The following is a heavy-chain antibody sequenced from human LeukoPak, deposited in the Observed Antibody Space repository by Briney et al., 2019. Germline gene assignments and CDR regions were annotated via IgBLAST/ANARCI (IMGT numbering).Heavy chain of an antibody. V-gene: IGHV4-59*12. CDR3: ARFGSGWHYFDY. Sequence: SETLSLTCTVSGGSISSYYWSWIRQTPGKGLEWIGNIFDSGDTNYNPSLQSRVTISVDTSKKQFSLKLSSVTAADTAVYYCARFGSGWHYFDYWGQGTLVTVSS. CDR2: IFDSGDT. D-gene: IGHD6-19*01. CDR1: GGSISSYY. J-gene: IGHJ4*02.